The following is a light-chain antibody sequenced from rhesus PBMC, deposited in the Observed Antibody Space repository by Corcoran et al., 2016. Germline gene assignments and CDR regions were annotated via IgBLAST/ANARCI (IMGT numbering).Light chain of an antibody. CDR1: QSVGSS. CDR3: QKYSSSPYS. Sequence: QVILTQSPATLSMSPGERATLSCRASQSVGSSLAGYQQKPGQAPSPLIYGSSGRATGIPDRFGGSGSGKELRVTIRCVEPEDFAVYYCQKYSSSPYSFGQGTKVEIK. J-gene: IGKJ2*01. CDR2: GSS. V-gene: IGKV3-53*01.